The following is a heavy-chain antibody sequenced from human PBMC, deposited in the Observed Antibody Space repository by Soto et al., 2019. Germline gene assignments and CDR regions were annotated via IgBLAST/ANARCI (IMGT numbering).Heavy chain of an antibody. Sequence: QVQLVQSGAEVKKPGSSVKVSCKASGDAFSSYGISWVRQAPGQGLEWMGGISAIFGTANYAQKFQGRVTITADESTSTAYMELSSLRSEETAVDYCVSDWAYDSSGYCSVTPEYYFEHWGQGTMVTVSS. D-gene: IGHD3-22*01. CDR3: VSDWAYDSSGYCSVTPEYYFEH. CDR1: GDAFSSYG. CDR2: ISAIFGTA. J-gene: IGHJ1*01. V-gene: IGHV1-69*01.